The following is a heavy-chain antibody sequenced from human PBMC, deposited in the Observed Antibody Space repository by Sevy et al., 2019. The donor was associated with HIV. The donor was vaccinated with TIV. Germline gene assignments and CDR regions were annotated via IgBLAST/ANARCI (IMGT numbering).Heavy chain of an antibody. J-gene: IGHJ5*02. V-gene: IGHV3-48*03. CDR1: GFTFSSYW. CDR3: ARGWFDT. Sequence: GGSLRLSCAASGFTFSSYWMTWVRQAPGKGLEWISYITRSGSSIYYADSVKGRFTISRDNAKNSLYLQMNSLRAEDTAVYYCARGWFDTWGQGTLVTVSS. CDR2: ITRSGSSI.